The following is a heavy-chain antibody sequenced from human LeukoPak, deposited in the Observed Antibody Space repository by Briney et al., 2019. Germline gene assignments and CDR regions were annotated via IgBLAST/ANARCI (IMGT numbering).Heavy chain of an antibody. V-gene: IGHV3-66*01. Sequence: GGSLRLSCAASAFTVITNYISWGRQPARNGLGWVSAIYSGGSTYYADSVKGRFTISRDNSNNTLYLQMHSLRAEDTAVYYCARVLSGSGCFVPWGQGTLVTVSS. CDR3: ARVLSGSGCFVP. CDR2: IYSGGST. J-gene: IGHJ5*02. CDR1: AFTVITNY. D-gene: IGHD6-19*01.